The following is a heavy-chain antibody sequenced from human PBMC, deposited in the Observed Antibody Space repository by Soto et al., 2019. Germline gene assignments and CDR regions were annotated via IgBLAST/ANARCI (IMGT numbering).Heavy chain of an antibody. J-gene: IGHJ4*01. Sequence: QVQLQESGPGLVKPSQTLSLTCTVSGGSISSGGYYWSWIRQHPGKGLEWIGYIYYSGSTYYNPSLKSRVTIPIDTSKNQFSLKLSSVTAADTVVYYCAREGASSTYIIHWGHGTLVTVSS. CDR1: GGSISSGGYY. CDR3: AREGASSTYIIH. CDR2: IYYSGST. V-gene: IGHV4-31*03. D-gene: IGHD6-13*01.